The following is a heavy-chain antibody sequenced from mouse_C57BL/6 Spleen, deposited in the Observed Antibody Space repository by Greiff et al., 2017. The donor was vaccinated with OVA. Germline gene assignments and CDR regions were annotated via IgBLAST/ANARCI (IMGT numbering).Heavy chain of an antibody. CDR3: ARDPNIYDGYAMDD. V-gene: IGHV5-4*01. J-gene: IGHJ4*01. D-gene: IGHD2-3*01. CDR2: ISDGGSYT. CDR1: GFTFSSYA. Sequence: EVMLVESGGGLVKPGGSLKLSCAASGFTFSSYAMSWVRQTPEKRLEWVATISDGGSYTYYPDNVKGRFTISRDNAKNNLYLQMSHLKSEDTAMYYCARDPNIYDGYAMDDWGQGTSVTVSS.